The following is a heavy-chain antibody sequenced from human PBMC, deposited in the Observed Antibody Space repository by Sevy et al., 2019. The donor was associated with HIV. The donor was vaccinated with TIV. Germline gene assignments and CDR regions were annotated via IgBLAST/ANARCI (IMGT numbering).Heavy chain of an antibody. Sequence: GGSLRLSCAPSGFTLSDYYMTWIRQAPGKGLEWLSYISSSGSTISYADSVKGRFTISRDNAKNSLYLQMNSLRAEDTAVYYCARARGYSGYDWGNWFDPWGQGTLVTVSS. V-gene: IGHV3-11*04. CDR1: GFTLSDYY. D-gene: IGHD5-12*01. J-gene: IGHJ5*02. CDR3: ARARGYSGYDWGNWFDP. CDR2: ISSSGSTI.